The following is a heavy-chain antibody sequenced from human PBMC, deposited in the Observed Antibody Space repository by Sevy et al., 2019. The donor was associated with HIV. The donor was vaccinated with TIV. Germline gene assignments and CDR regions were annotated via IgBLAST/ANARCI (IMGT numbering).Heavy chain of an antibody. V-gene: IGHV3-74*01. CDR1: GFIFSSHW. CDR2: IKGDGSSR. Sequence: GGSLRLSCAASGFIFSSHWMHWVRQAPGKGLMWVSRIKGDGSSRSYGDSVEGRFTISRDNAKNTLYLQMNSLRADDTAVYYCVRVRITGAPYYYYGMDVWGQGTTVTVSS. J-gene: IGHJ6*02. CDR3: VRVRITGAPYYYYGMDV. D-gene: IGHD1-20*01.